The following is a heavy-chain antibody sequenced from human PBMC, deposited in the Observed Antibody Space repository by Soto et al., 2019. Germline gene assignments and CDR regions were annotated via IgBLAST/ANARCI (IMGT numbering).Heavy chain of an antibody. CDR1: GGSISSSSHY. V-gene: IGHV4-39*01. CDR2: IYYDGST. J-gene: IGHJ3*02. CDR3: ARPYYDSSGYWGAMDI. D-gene: IGHD3-22*01. Sequence: SETLSLTCTVSGGSISSSSHYWAWIRQPPGKGLEWIGSIYYDGSTHYYPSPESRVTISADMSKNQFSLRLNSVTAADTAVYYCARPYYDSSGYWGAMDIWGQGTMVTVSS.